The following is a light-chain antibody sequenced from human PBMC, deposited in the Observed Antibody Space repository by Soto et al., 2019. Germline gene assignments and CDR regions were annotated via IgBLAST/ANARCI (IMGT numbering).Light chain of an antibody. V-gene: IGKV1-39*01. Sequence: DIQMTQSPSSLSASVGDRVTITCRASQSISSYLNWYQQKPGKAPTLLIYDASTLQSGVPSRFSGLGSGTDFALTITSLQPDDSATYYCQQSYTTVYSFGQGTKVDIK. CDR1: QSISSY. J-gene: IGKJ2*01. CDR2: DAS. CDR3: QQSYTTVYS.